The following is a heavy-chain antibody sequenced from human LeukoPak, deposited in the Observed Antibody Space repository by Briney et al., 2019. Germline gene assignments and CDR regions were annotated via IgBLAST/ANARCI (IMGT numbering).Heavy chain of an antibody. CDR2: IYNGGST. J-gene: IGHJ4*02. V-gene: IGHV3-53*01. CDR3: ARGGSWNDFDY. CDR1: GFTASSNY. Sequence: GGSLRLSCAASGFTASSNYMSWVRQAPGKGLEWVSVIYNGGSTSYADSVKGRFTISRDNSKNTLYLQMNILRAEDTAVYYCARGGSWNDFDYWGQGTLVTVSS. D-gene: IGHD1-1*01.